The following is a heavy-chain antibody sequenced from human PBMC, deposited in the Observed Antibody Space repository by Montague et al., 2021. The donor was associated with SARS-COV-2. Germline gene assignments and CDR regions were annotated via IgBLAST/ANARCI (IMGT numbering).Heavy chain of an antibody. CDR1: GYSISSGYY. V-gene: IGHV4-38-2*02. D-gene: IGHD3-3*01. CDR2: IYHSGST. CDR3: ARDVRYYDFWSGRAQTSPDY. Sequence: SETLSLTCTVFGYSISSGYYWGWIRQPPGKGLEWIGSIYHSGSTXYNPSLKSRVTISVDTSKNQFSLKLSSVTAADTAVYYCARDVRYYDFWSGRAQTSPDYWGQGTLVTVSS. J-gene: IGHJ4*02.